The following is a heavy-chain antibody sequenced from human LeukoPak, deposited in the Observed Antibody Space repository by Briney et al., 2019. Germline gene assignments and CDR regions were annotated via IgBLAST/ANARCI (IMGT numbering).Heavy chain of an antibody. CDR3: ARRIGGNYYGPFDY. D-gene: IGHD1-26*01. Sequence: GESLKISCKASGYSFTSYWIGWVRQMPGKGLEWMGIIYPGDSDTRYSPSFQGQVTISADKSISTAYLRWSRLKASDTAIYYCARRIGGNYYGPFDYWGQGSLVTLSS. CDR1: GYSFTSYW. J-gene: IGHJ4*02. CDR2: IYPGDSDT. V-gene: IGHV5-51*01.